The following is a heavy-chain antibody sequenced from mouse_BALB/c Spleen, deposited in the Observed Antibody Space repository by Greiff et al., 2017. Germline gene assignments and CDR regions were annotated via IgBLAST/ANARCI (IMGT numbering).Heavy chain of an antibody. J-gene: IGHJ4*01. CDR1: GFTFSSYA. CDR2: ISSGSSTI. D-gene: IGHD1-2*01. CDR3: ARDSLLRLRAMDY. Sequence: EVKLVESGGGLVKPGGSLKLSCAASGFTFSSYAMSWVRQSPEKRLEWVAEISSGSSTIYYADTVKGRFTISRDNPKNTLFLQMTSLRSEDTAMYYCARDSLLRLRAMDYWGQGTSVTVSS. V-gene: IGHV5-9-4*01.